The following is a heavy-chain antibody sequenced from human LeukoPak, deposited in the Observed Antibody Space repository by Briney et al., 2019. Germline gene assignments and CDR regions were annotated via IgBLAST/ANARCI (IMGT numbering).Heavy chain of an antibody. Sequence: SVKVSCKASGGTFSSYAISWVRQAPGQGLEWMGGIIPIFCTANYAQKFQGRVTITADESTSTAYMELSSLRSEDTAVYYCASQLRPLGYYYMDVWGKGTTVTVSS. J-gene: IGHJ6*03. D-gene: IGHD1-1*01. CDR2: IIPIFCTA. CDR1: GGTFSSYA. CDR3: ASQLRPLGYYYMDV. V-gene: IGHV1-69*13.